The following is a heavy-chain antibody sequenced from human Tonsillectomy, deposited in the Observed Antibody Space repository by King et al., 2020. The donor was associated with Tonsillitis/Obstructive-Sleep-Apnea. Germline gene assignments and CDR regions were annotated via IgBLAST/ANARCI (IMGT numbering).Heavy chain of an antibody. CDR2: ISSNGGST. D-gene: IGHD2-2*01. CDR1: GFTFSSYA. V-gene: IGHV3-64D*06. CDR3: VNEFKSVIPILGGAFDM. Sequence: EVQLVESGGGLVQPGGSLRLSCSASGFTFSSYAMHWVRQAPGKGLTYVSGISSNGGSTYYADSVKGRFTISRDSSKNTLYLQMRSLRAEDTAVYYCVNEFKSVIPILGGAFDMWGQGTMVAV. J-gene: IGHJ3*02.